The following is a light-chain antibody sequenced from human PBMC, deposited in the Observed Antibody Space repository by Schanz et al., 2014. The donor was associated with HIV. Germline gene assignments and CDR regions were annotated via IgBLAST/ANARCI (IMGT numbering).Light chain of an antibody. CDR1: QSVSNN. CDR3: QQYNDWPPIT. J-gene: IGKJ5*01. Sequence: TVMTQSPATLSVSPGERATLSCTASQSVSNNLAWYQQKLGQAPRLLIHRASTRVTGIPARFSGSGSGTEFTLTISGLQSEDFAVYYCQQYNDWPPITFGQGTRLEIK. V-gene: IGKV3-15*01. CDR2: RAS.